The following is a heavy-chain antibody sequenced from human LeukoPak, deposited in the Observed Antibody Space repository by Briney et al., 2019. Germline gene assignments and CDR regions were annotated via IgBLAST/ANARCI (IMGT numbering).Heavy chain of an antibody. Sequence: GGSLRLSCAASGFTFSNYGMHWIRQAPGKGLEWVAVISYDESDKYYADSVKGRFTISRDNSKNTLYLQMNSLRPEDTAVYYCAKGVVAATNAAYYGMDVWGQGTTVTVSS. V-gene: IGHV3-30*18. CDR1: GFTFSNYG. CDR2: ISYDESDK. J-gene: IGHJ6*02. CDR3: AKGVVAATNAAYYGMDV. D-gene: IGHD2-15*01.